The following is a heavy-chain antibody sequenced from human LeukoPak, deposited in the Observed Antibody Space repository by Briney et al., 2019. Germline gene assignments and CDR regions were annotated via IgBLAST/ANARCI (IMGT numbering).Heavy chain of an antibody. CDR3: SYDTTGPEDY. J-gene: IGHJ4*02. CDR2: ISRDRST. V-gene: IGHV3-48*04. CDR1: GFTFSSYS. Sequence: GGSLRLSCAASGFTFSSYSMNWVRQAPGKGLEWISYISRDRSTYADSVKGRFTTSRDNAKNSLHLQMNSLRAEDTAVYYCSYDTTGPEDYWGQGTLVTVSS. D-gene: IGHD3-22*01.